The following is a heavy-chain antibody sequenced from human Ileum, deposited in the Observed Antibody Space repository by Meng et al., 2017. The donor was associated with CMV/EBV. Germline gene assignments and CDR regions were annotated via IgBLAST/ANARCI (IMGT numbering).Heavy chain of an antibody. D-gene: IGHD6-13*01. Sequence: QERLEEEAPALLKPSSPLLLTCTVSGGSISNYSRNWMRQPDGKGLEWIGRSYTSGSTNYNPFLKSRVTISIDTSKNQFSLKLTSVTAADTAMYYCALRGSAAGTFQHWGQGTLVTVSS. CDR1: GGSISNYS. V-gene: IGHV4-4*07. J-gene: IGHJ1*01. CDR2: SYTSGST. CDR3: ALRGSAAGTFQH.